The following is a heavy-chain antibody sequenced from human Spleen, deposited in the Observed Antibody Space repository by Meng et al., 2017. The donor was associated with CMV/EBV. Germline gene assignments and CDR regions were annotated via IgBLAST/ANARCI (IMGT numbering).Heavy chain of an antibody. CDR3: ASHDFLGITGMVGPHS. CDR2: IFSSGSS. D-gene: IGHD3-10*01. V-gene: IGHV4-59*01. J-gene: IGHJ5*02. CDR1: GASISSYQ. Sequence: SETLSLTCTVSGASISSYQWSWIRQPPGMGLEWIAYIFSSGSSNYNPSLKSRVTISVDTPKNQFSLKLSSVTAADTAVYYCASHDFLGITGMVGPHSWGQGTLVTVSS.